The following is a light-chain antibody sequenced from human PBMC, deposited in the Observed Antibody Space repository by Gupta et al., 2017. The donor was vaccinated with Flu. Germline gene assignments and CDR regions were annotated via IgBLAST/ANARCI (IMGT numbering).Light chain of an antibody. CDR3: QSADTSGTYV. Sequence: SFELTQPPSVSVSPGQTARITCSGESLSKQYAYWYQQKPGQAPVMVIYKDTERPSGIPERFSGSSSGTIVTLTVSGVQAEDEADYYWQSADTSGTYVFGSGTKVTVL. V-gene: IGLV3-25*03. CDR2: KDT. J-gene: IGLJ1*01. CDR1: SLSKQY.